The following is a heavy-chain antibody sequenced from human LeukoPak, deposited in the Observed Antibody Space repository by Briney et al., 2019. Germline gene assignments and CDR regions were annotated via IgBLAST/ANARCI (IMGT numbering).Heavy chain of an antibody. CDR3: ARAIYGYSSSWSRFGAFDI. CDR1: GDSVSSNSAA. Sequence: SQTLSLTCAISGDSVSSNSAAWNWIRQSPSRGLEWLGRTYYRSKWYNDYAVSVKSRITINPDTSKNQFSLQLNSVTPEDTAVYYCARAIYGYSSSWSRFGAFDIWGQGTMVTVSS. CDR2: TYYRSKWYN. D-gene: IGHD6-13*01. J-gene: IGHJ3*02. V-gene: IGHV6-1*01.